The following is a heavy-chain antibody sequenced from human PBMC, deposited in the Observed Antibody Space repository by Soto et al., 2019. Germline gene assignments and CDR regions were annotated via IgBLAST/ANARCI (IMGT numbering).Heavy chain of an antibody. CDR3: AKGGPLRTVKNYFDY. CDR1: GFTFSSYG. J-gene: IGHJ4*02. D-gene: IGHD4-17*01. Sequence: GGSLRLSCAASGFTFSSYGMHWVRQAPGKGLEWVAVISYDGSNKYYADSVKGRFTISRDNSKNTLYLQMNSLRAEDTAVYYCAKGGPLRTVKNYFDYWGQGTLVTVSS. CDR2: ISYDGSNK. V-gene: IGHV3-30*18.